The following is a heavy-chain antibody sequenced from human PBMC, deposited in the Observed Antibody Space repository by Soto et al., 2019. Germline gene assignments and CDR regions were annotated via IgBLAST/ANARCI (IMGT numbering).Heavy chain of an antibody. J-gene: IGHJ4*02. D-gene: IGHD3-10*01. CDR3: ARGSWGFGGGYYFDY. CDR1: GFTVSSNY. CDR2: IYSGGST. Sequence: GGSLRLSCAASGFTVSSNYMSWVRQAPGKGLEWVSVIYSGGSTYYADSVKGRFTISRDNSKNTLYLQMNSLRAEDTAVYYCARGSWGFGGGYYFDYWGQGTLVTVSS. V-gene: IGHV3-53*01.